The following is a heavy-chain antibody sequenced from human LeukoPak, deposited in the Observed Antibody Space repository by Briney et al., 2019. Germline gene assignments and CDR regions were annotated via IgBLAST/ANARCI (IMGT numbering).Heavy chain of an antibody. CDR3: ARVSTYDRSGYYSV. Sequence: GGSLRLSCAASGFIFDNNGMSWVRQAPGKGLEWVSGINWNGGSTAYADSVTGRFTLSRDNAKKSLYLQMNSLRAEDTALYYCARVSTYDRSGYYSVWGQGTLVTVSS. CDR2: INWNGGST. D-gene: IGHD3-22*01. V-gene: IGHV3-20*04. J-gene: IGHJ4*02. CDR1: GFIFDNNG.